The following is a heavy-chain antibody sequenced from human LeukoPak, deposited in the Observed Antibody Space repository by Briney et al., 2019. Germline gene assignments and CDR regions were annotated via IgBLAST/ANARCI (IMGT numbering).Heavy chain of an antibody. CDR1: GFTLSSYE. CDR3: ARDHPAVGAFDI. D-gene: IGHD6-19*01. CDR2: ISSSGSTI. J-gene: IGHJ3*02. Sequence: GGSLRLSCAVSGFTLSSYEMNWVRQAPGKGLEWVSYISSSGSTIYYADSVKGRFTISRDNAKNSLYLQMNSLRAEDTAVYYCARDHPAVGAFDIWGQGTMVTVSS. V-gene: IGHV3-48*03.